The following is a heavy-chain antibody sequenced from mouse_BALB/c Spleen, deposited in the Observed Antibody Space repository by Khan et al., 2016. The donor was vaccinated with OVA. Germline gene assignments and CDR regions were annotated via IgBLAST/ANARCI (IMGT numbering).Heavy chain of an antibody. J-gene: IGHJ2*01. CDR1: GYTFTSNT. Sequence: QVQLQQSAAELARPGASVKMSCQASGYTFTSNTIHWVKQRPGQGLDWIGYINPCSGYTDYNQKLKDKTTLTADISSNPVYMQLSRLTTEDSAGSYCARRGGDYYFDYWGQGTTLTVSS. V-gene: IGHV1-4*02. CDR3: ARRGGDYYFDY. CDR2: INPCSGYT.